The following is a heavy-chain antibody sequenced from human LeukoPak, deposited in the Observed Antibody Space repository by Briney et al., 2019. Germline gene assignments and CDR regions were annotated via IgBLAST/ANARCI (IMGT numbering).Heavy chain of an antibody. D-gene: IGHD6-13*01. CDR3: AGAARIAAAAMGY. Sequence: GGSLRLSCAASGFTFSSYWMHWVRQVPGKGLVWVARINPGGSSITYADSVKGRFTISRDNAKNTPYLQMDSLRAEDTGVYYCAGAARIAAAAMGYWGQGTLVTVSS. V-gene: IGHV3-74*01. J-gene: IGHJ4*02. CDR1: GFTFSSYW. CDR2: INPGGSSI.